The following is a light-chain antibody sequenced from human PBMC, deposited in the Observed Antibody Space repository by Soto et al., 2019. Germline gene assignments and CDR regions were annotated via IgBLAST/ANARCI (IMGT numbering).Light chain of an antibody. Sequence: AIQLTQSPSSLSASVGDRVTITCRASQGISSALAWYQQKPGKTPEVLLYDASTLESGVPSRFSGSGSGTDFTLTISSLQPEDFATYYCQQVNSYPITFGQGTRLEIK. V-gene: IGKV1-13*02. CDR3: QQVNSYPIT. CDR1: QGISSA. CDR2: DAS. J-gene: IGKJ5*01.